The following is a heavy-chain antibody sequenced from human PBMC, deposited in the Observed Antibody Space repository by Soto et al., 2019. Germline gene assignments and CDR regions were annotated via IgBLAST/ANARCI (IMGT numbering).Heavy chain of an antibody. CDR2: IYHSGST. Sequence: SETLSLTCAVSGYYIRSGYYWAWIRQPPGKGLEWIGSIYHSGSTYYNPSLKSRVTISXDTSKNQFSLKLSSVTAADTAVYYCARSFPMIVVVTYFDYWGQGTLVTVPS. CDR3: ARSFPMIVVVTYFDY. D-gene: IGHD3-22*01. V-gene: IGHV4-38-2*01. J-gene: IGHJ4*02. CDR1: GYYIRSGYY.